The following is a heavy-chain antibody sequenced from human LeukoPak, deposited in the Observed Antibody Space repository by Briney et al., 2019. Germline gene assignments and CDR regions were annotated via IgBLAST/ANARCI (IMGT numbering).Heavy chain of an antibody. CDR3: AKGRCSGVGCDSFHS. Sequence: GGSLRLSCVASGLRFRSYAMNWVRQAPGKGLECISTISDDSSFTYYADSVKGRSAISRDDSKNTLYLQMNNLKVEDTAVYYCAKGRCSGVGCDSFHSWGQGALVTVSS. V-gene: IGHV3-23*01. J-gene: IGHJ4*02. CDR1: GLRFRSYA. D-gene: IGHD2-15*01. CDR2: ISDDSSFT.